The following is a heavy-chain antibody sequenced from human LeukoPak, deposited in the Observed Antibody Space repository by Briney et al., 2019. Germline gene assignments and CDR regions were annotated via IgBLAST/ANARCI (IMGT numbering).Heavy chain of an antibody. J-gene: IGHJ5*02. CDR1: GYSFTSYW. Sequence: GESLKISCKGSGYSFTSYWIGWVRQMPGKGLEWMGIIYPGDSDTRYSPSFQGQVTISADKSISTAYLQWSSLKASDTAMYDCARRLILTGYYNWFDPWGQGTLVTVSS. V-gene: IGHV5-51*01. D-gene: IGHD3-9*01. CDR2: IYPGDSDT. CDR3: ARRLILTGYYNWFDP.